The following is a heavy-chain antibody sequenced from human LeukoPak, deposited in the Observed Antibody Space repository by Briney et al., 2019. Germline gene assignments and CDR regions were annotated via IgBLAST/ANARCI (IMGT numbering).Heavy chain of an antibody. CDR3: AREGDSFWSGYLHHRWFDP. Sequence: ASVRVSCKSSGYTFTAYNIHWVRQAPGQGLEWMGRIIPTSGGTNYAEKFQGRVTLTRDTSINTAYMELSRLRSDDTAVYYCAREGDSFWSGYLHHRWFDPWGQGTLVSVSS. D-gene: IGHD3-3*01. CDR2: IIPTSGGT. CDR1: GYTFTAYN. J-gene: IGHJ5*02. V-gene: IGHV1-2*02.